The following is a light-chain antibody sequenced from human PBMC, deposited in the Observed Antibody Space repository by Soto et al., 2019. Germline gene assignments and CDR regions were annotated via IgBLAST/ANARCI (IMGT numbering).Light chain of an antibody. CDR1: SSDVGGYNY. CDR3: CSYGGSFPYV. CDR2: DVT. J-gene: IGLJ1*01. V-gene: IGLV2-11*01. Sequence: QSALTQPASVSGSPGQSITISCTGTSSDVGGYNYVSWYQQHPGKAPKLMIYDVTKRPSGVPDRFSGSKSGNTASLTISGLQAEDEADFYCCSYGGSFPYVFGTGTKLTVL.